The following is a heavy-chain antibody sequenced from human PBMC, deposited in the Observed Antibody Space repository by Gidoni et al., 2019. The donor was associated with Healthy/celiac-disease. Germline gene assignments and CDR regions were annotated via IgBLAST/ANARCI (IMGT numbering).Heavy chain of an antibody. CDR1: GFTFSSYS. CDR3: ARDPSSNYDFWSGYGDYYYYYGMDV. Sequence: EVQLVESGGGLVQPGGSLRLSCAASGFTFSSYSMNWVRQAPGKGLEWVSYISSSSSTIYYADSVKGRFTISRDNAKNSLYLQMNSLRDEDTAVYYCARDPSSNYDFWSGYGDYYYYYGMDVWGQGTTVTVSS. V-gene: IGHV3-48*02. CDR2: ISSSSSTI. D-gene: IGHD3-3*01. J-gene: IGHJ6*02.